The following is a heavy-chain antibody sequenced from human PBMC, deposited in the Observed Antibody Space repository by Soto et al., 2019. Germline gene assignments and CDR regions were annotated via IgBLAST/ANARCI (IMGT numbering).Heavy chain of an antibody. Sequence: GGSLRLSCAVSGFTLSNYEMNWVRQAPGKGLEWVSYIGTSGRTIYYADSVRGRFTISRDNAKNSLYLQMNSLRAEDTAVYYCARDPATYSGKFHYGLDVWGQGTTVTVSS. V-gene: IGHV3-48*03. CDR1: GFTLSNYE. CDR3: ARDPATYSGKFHYGLDV. CDR2: IGTSGRTI. J-gene: IGHJ6*02. D-gene: IGHD4-4*01.